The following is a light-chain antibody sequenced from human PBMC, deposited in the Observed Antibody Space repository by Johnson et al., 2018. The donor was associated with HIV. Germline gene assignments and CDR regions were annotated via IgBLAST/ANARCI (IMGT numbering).Light chain of an antibody. Sequence: QSVLTQPPSVSAAPGQKVTISCSGSNSNIGNNYVSWYQQVPGTAPKLLIYENNKRPSGIPDRFSGSKSGTSATLGITGLQTGDEADYYCGTWASSLSAEVFGTGTKVIVL. CDR2: ENN. V-gene: IGLV1-51*02. J-gene: IGLJ1*01. CDR3: GTWASSLSAEV. CDR1: NSNIGNNY.